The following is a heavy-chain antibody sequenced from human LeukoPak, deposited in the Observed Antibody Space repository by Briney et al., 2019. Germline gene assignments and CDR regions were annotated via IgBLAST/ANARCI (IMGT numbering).Heavy chain of an antibody. CDR1: GGSISSYY. D-gene: IGHD3-10*01. CDR3: ARKDPGSLQEIWFGELKSWFDP. CDR2: IYYSGST. V-gene: IGHV4-59*01. J-gene: IGHJ5*02. Sequence: SETLSLTCTVSGGSISSYYWSWIRQPPGKGLEWIGYIYYSGSTNYNPSLKSRVTISVDTSKNQFSLKLSSVTAADTAVYYCARKDPGSLQEIWFGELKSWFDPWGQGTLVTVSS.